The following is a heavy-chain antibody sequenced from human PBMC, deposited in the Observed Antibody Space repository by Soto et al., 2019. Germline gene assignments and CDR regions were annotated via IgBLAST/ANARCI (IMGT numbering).Heavy chain of an antibody. Sequence: GASVKVSCKASGGTFSSYAISWVRQAPGQGLEWMGGIIPIFGTANYAQKFQGRVTITADESTSTAYMELSSLRSEDTAVYYCANPAPSYCGGDCLEPFDIWGQGTMVTVSS. D-gene: IGHD2-21*02. V-gene: IGHV1-69*13. J-gene: IGHJ3*02. CDR1: GGTFSSYA. CDR2: IIPIFGTA. CDR3: ANPAPSYCGGDCLEPFDI.